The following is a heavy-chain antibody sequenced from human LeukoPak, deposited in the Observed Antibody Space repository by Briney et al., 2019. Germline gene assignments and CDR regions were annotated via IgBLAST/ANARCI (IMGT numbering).Heavy chain of an antibody. Sequence: GGSLRLSCAASGFTVSSNYMSWVRQAPGKGLEWVSVIYSGGRTYYVDSVKGRFTISRDNSKNTLYFQMDSLRAEDTAVYYCARNSGGSGSLAGDWFDPWGQGTLVTVSS. CDR3: ARNSGGSGSLAGDWFDP. CDR1: GFTVSSNY. V-gene: IGHV3-53*01. J-gene: IGHJ5*02. CDR2: IYSGGRT. D-gene: IGHD3-10*01.